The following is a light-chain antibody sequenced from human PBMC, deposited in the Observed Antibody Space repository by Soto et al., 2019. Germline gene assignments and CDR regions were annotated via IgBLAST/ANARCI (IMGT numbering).Light chain of an antibody. Sequence: SVLTQPASVSGSPGQSITISCTGTSSDVGGYNYVSWYQQHPGKAPKLMIYEVSNRPSGVSNRSSGSKSGNTASLTISGLQAEDEAEYYCSSYTNINTRACVFGTGTKVTVL. CDR2: EVS. CDR1: SSDVGGYNY. V-gene: IGLV2-14*01. J-gene: IGLJ1*01. CDR3: SSYTNINTRACV.